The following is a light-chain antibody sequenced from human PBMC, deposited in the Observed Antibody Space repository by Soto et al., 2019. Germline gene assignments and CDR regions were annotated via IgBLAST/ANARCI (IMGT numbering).Light chain of an antibody. Sequence: ETSLTQSPGTLSLSHEGRPSLFCIASQSVSSSYLAWYQQKPGQAPRLLIYGASSRATGIPDRFSGSGSGTDFTLTISRLEPEDFAVYYCQQYGSSPRTFGQGTKVDIK. CDR1: QSVSSSY. CDR3: QQYGSSPRT. CDR2: GAS. J-gene: IGKJ1*01. V-gene: IGKV3-20*01.